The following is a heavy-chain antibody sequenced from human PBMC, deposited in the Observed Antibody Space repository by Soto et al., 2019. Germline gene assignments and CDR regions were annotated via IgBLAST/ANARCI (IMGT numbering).Heavy chain of an antibody. D-gene: IGHD2-15*01. CDR2: IGTAGDT. J-gene: IGHJ6*02. CDR3: ARERGEYCSGGSCYLYYYGMDV. V-gene: IGHV3-13*01. Sequence: GGSLRLSCAASGFTFSSDDMHWVRQATGKGLEWVSAIGTAGDTYYPGSVKGRFTISRENAKNSLYLQMNSLRAEDTAVYYCARERGEYCSGGSCYLYYYGMDVWGQGTTVTVS. CDR1: GFTFSSDD.